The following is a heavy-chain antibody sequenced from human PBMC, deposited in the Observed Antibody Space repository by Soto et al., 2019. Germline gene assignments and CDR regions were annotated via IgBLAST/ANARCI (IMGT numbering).Heavy chain of an antibody. Sequence: SETLSLTCAVSGYSITSGYYWGWIRQPPGKGLEWIGSIYHSGSTYYNPSLKSRVTISVDTSENQFSLKLSCVTAADTAMYYCARDSSSLDPWGQGTLVTVSS. V-gene: IGHV4-38-2*02. CDR3: ARDSSSLDP. CDR1: GYSITSGYY. CDR2: IYHSGST. J-gene: IGHJ5*02. D-gene: IGHD6-13*01.